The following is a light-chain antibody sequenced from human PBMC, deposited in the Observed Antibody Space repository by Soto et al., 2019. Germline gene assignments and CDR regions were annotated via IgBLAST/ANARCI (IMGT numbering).Light chain of an antibody. J-gene: IGLJ2*01. CDR3: AAWDDSLNGPT. CDR2: GSS. CDR1: SSNIGTYT. Sequence: QSVLSQPPSTSGTPGQRVTIPCSGGSSNIGTYTVSWYQQFPETAPRLLIYGSSRRPSGVPDRFSGSKSGTSASLSIGGLHSEDEADYYCAAWDDSLNGPTFGGGTKLTVL. V-gene: IGLV1-44*01.